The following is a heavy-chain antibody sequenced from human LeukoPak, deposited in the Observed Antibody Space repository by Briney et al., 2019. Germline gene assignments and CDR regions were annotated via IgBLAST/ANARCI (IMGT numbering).Heavy chain of an antibody. V-gene: IGHV4-39*01. J-gene: IGHJ5*02. CDR2: IYYSGST. CDR3: ARASGPKYYYGSGSLTDWFDP. D-gene: IGHD3-10*01. Sequence: TSETLSLTCTVSGGSISSSSYYWGWIRQPPGKGLEWIGSIYYSGSTYYNPSLKSRVTISVDTSKNQFSLKLSSVTAADTAVYYCARASGPKYYYGSGSLTDWFDPWGQGTLVTVSS. CDR1: GGSISSSSYY.